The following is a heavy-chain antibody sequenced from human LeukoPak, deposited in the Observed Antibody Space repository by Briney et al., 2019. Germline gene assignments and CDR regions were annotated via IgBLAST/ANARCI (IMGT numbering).Heavy chain of an antibody. Sequence: SETLSLTCTVSGGSISSSSYYWGWIRQPPGKGLEWIGTIYYSGYTYYNPSLESRVTISVDTSKNQFSLKLSSVTAADTAVYYCAREYSSPHWRYWGQGTLVTVSS. CDR2: IYYSGYT. V-gene: IGHV4-39*07. CDR1: GGSISSSSYY. D-gene: IGHD6-13*01. CDR3: AREYSSPHWRY. J-gene: IGHJ4*02.